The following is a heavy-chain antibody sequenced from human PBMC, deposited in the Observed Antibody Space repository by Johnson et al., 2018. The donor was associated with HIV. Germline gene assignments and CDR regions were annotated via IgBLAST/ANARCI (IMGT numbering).Heavy chain of an antibody. CDR2: ISSGADT. D-gene: IGHD5-24*01. CDR1: GITVSSNY. CDR3: ARGCRDGYTCDAFDI. J-gene: IGHJ3*02. Sequence: MQLVESGGGLVQPGGSLRLSCAASGITVSSNYMTWVRQAPGKGLEWVSVISSGADTWYAGSVTGRFTISRDNSNNTLYLQMNSLRAEDTAVYYCARGCRDGYTCDAFDIWGQGTLVTVSS. V-gene: IGHV3-66*01.